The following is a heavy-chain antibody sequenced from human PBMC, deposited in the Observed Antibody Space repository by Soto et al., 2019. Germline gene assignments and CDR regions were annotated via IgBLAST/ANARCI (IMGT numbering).Heavy chain of an antibody. J-gene: IGHJ4*02. CDR2: IYYSGST. Sequence: QVQLQESGPGLVKPSQTLSLTCTVSGGSISSDGYYWSWIRQHPGKGLEWIGYIYYSGSTYYNPSLKSRVTISVDTSKNLFSLKLSSVTAADTAVYSCASRSHSYGDYYFDYWGQGTLVTVSS. CDR1: GGSISSDGYY. CDR3: ASRSHSYGDYYFDY. D-gene: IGHD4-17*01. V-gene: IGHV4-31*03.